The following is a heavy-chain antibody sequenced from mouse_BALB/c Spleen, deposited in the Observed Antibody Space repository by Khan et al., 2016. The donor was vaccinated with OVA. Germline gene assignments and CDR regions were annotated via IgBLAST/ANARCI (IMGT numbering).Heavy chain of an antibody. CDR1: GYTFTSYW. CDR2: ISPGSGTP. Sequence: DLVKPGASVKLSCKASGYTFTSYWINWIKQRPGQGLEWIGRISPGSGTPYYNEMFKGKATLTVDISSNTSYIQLSSVSSEDSAVYICARENYYGSSHDAMDYWGQGTSVTVSS. D-gene: IGHD1-1*01. CDR3: ARENYYGSSHDAMDY. J-gene: IGHJ4*01. V-gene: IGHV1S41*01.